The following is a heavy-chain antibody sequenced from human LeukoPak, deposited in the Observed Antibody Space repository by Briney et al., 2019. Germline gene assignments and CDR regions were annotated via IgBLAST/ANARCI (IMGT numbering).Heavy chain of an antibody. CDR2: IYYSGST. CDR1: GGSISSYY. V-gene: IGHV4-59*01. J-gene: IGHJ4*02. Sequence: SETLSLTCTVSGGSISSYYWSWIRQPPGKGLEWIGYIYYSGSTNYNPSLKSRVTISVDTSKNKFSLKLSSVTAADTAVYYCARGGYRYGYDDDFDYWGQGTLVTVSS. D-gene: IGHD5-18*01. CDR3: ARGGYRYGYDDDFDY.